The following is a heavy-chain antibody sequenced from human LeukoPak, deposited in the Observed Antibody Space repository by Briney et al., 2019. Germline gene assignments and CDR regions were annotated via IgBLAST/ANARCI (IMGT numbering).Heavy chain of an antibody. CDR2: ISGSGGST. CDR1: GFTFSSYD. J-gene: IGHJ4*02. Sequence: GGSLRLSCAASGFTFSSYDMSWVRQAPGKGLEWVSGISGSGGSTYYADSVKGRFTSSRDNSKNTLYLQMNSLRAEDTAVYYCAKDRESGTYFDSWGQGTLVTVSS. D-gene: IGHD1-26*01. CDR3: AKDRESGTYFDS. V-gene: IGHV3-23*01.